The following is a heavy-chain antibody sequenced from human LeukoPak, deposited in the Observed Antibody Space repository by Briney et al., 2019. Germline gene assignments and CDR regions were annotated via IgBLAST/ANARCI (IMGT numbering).Heavy chain of an antibody. V-gene: IGHV3-23*01. D-gene: IGHD3-10*01. CDR1: GFTFSSYA. CDR2: ISGSGGST. CDR3: AKDKGEEWFGNTDNWFDP. J-gene: IGHJ5*02. Sequence: GGSLRLSCAASGFTFSSYAMSWVRQAPGKGLEWVSAISGSGGSTYYADSVKGRFTISRDNSKNTLYLQMNSLRAEDTAVYYCAKDKGEEWFGNTDNWFDPWGQGTLVTVSS.